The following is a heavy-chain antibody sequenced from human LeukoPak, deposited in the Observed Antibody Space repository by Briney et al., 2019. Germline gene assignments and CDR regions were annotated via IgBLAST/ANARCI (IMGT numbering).Heavy chain of an antibody. CDR3: ARSRNAYYDILTGYAGDFDY. V-gene: IGHV3-11*01. CDR1: GFTFSDYY. D-gene: IGHD3-9*01. Sequence: PGGSLRLSCAASGFTFSDYYMSWIRQAPGKGLEWVSYISSSGSTIYYADSVKGRFTISRDNAKNSLYLQMNSLRAEDTAVYYCARSRNAYYDILTGYAGDFDYWGQGTLVTVSS. CDR2: ISSSGSTI. J-gene: IGHJ4*02.